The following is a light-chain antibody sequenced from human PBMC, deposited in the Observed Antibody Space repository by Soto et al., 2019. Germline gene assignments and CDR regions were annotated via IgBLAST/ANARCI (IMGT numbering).Light chain of an antibody. J-gene: IGLJ2*01. CDR3: SSYTSSSTPGVV. Sequence: QSARTQPASVSGSPGQSITISCTGTSSDVGGYNYVSWYQQHPGKAPKLMIYEVSNRPSGVSNRFSGSKSGHTASLTISGLQAADEADYYCSSYTSSSTPGVVFGGGTKLTVL. CDR1: SSDVGGYNY. CDR2: EVS. V-gene: IGLV2-14*01.